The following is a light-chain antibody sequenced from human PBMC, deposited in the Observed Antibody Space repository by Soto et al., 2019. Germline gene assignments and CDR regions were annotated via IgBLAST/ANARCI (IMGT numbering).Light chain of an antibody. V-gene: IGKV3-20*01. CDR3: QQYGSSPRT. J-gene: IGKJ1*01. CDR1: QSISTY. CDR2: GAS. Sequence: EIVLTQSPATLSLSPGERATLSCRASQSISTYLAWYQQKPGQAPRLLIYGASKRATGIPDRFSGSGSGTDFTLTISRLEPEDFAVYCCQQYGSSPRTFGQGTKVDIK.